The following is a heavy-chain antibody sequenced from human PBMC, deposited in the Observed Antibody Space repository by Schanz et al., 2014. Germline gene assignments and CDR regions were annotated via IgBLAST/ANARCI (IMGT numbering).Heavy chain of an antibody. D-gene: IGHD1-26*01. J-gene: IGHJ5*02. V-gene: IGHV3-23*04. CDR1: GFSFSRYG. CDR2: ISGSGGST. Sequence: IQLVESGGGVVQPGTSLRLSCTISGFSFSRYGMHWVRQAPGKGLAWVSAISGSGGSTYYADSVKGRFTISRDNSNHTLYLQMNSLRADDTAVYYCAKELYSGSHYGWFDPWGQGTLVTVSS. CDR3: AKELYSGSHYGWFDP.